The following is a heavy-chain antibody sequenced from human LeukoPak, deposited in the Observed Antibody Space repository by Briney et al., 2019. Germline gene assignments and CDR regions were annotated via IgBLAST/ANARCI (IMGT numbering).Heavy chain of an antibody. Sequence: GGSLRLSCAASGFTFSDYYMCWIRQAPGKGLEWVSYISSSSSYTNYADSVKGRFTISRDNAKNSLYLQMNSLRAEDTAVYYCAKNYGDYSVGYWGQGTLVTVSS. D-gene: IGHD4-17*01. CDR1: GFTFSDYY. V-gene: IGHV3-11*03. CDR3: AKNYGDYSVGY. J-gene: IGHJ4*02. CDR2: ISSSSSYT.